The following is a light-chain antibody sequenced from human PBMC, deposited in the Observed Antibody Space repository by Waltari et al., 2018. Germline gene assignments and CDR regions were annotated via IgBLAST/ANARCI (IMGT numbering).Light chain of an antibody. CDR2: DVS. CDR1: SSDVGAYNY. V-gene: IGLV2-14*03. CDR3: GTSTTTRNHV. J-gene: IGLJ1*01. Sequence: QSALTQPASVSGSPGQSITISFSGTSSDVGAYNYFSWYQQHPGQAPKLIISDVSVRPSGVSNRFSGSKSGNTASLTISGLHTEDEADYYCGTSTTTRNHVFGTGTKVTVL.